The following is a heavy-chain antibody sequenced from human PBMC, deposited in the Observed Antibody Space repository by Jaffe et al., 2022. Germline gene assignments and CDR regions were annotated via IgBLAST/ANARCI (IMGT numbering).Heavy chain of an antibody. J-gene: IGHJ6*03. D-gene: IGHD1-1*01. CDR1: GGSISSSNW. Sequence: QVQLQESGPGLVKPSGTLSLTCAVSGGSISSSNWWSWVRQPPGKGLEWIGEIYHSGSTNYNPSLKSRVTISVDKSKNQFSLKLSSVTAADTAVYYCARADRYNWNDENYYYYYYMDVWGKGTTVTVSS. CDR2: IYHSGST. CDR3: ARADRYNWNDENYYYYYYMDV. V-gene: IGHV4-4*02.